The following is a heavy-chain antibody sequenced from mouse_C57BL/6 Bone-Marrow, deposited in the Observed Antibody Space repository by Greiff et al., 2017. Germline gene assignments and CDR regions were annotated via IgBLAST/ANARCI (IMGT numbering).Heavy chain of an antibody. V-gene: IGHV1-26*01. J-gene: IGHJ4*01. D-gene: IGHD1-1*01. CDR1: GYTFTDYY. Sequence: EVQLQQSGPELVKPGASVKISCKASGYTFTDYYMNWVKQSHGKSLEWIGDINPNNGGTSYNQKFKGKATLTVDKSSSTAYMELRSLTSEDSAVYYYAREALFITTVVGAMYYWGQGTSVTVSS. CDR2: INPNNGGT. CDR3: AREALFITTVVGAMYY.